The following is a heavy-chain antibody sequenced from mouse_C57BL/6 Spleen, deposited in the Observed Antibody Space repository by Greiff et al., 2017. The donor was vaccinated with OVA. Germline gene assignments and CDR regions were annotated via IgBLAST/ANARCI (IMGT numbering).Heavy chain of an antibody. D-gene: IGHD4-1*01. CDR3: ARRGGTFGYFEG. CDR2: IDPSDSET. V-gene: IGHV1-52*01. J-gene: IGHJ1*03. Sequence: VQLQQPGAELVRPGSSVKLSCKASGYTFTSYWMHWVKQRPKQGLEWIGNIDPSDSETHYNQKFKGKATLTVDKSSSTAYMQLSSLTSEDSEVDCCARRGGTFGYFEGWGTGTTVTVSS. CDR1: GYTFTSYW.